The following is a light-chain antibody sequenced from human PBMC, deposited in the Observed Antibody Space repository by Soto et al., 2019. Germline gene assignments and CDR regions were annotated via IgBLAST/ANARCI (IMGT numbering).Light chain of an antibody. V-gene: IGKV1-8*01. CDR3: QPYYNYPWT. CDR2: AAS. J-gene: IGKJ1*01. CDR1: QDIHNY. Sequence: AVLLTQSPSSFSASTGDRTTITCRASQDIHNYLAWYQQVPGKAPKLLLYAASILQTGVPSRFSGSGSGTDFTLTLAGLQSEDFATYFCQPYYNYPWTFGQGTTVE.